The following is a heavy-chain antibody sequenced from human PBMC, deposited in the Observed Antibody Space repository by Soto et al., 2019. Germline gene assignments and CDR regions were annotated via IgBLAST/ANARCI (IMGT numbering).Heavy chain of an antibody. CDR2: ISYDGSNK. J-gene: IGHJ6*02. V-gene: IGHV3-30-3*01. CDR1: GFTFSSYA. Sequence: GGSLRLSCAASGFTFSSYAMHWVRQAPGKGLEWVAVISYDGSNKYYADSVKGRFTISRDNSKNTLYLQMNSLGAEDTAVYYCARVPITMVRGVILFYYYGMDVWGQGTTVTVSS. CDR3: ARVPITMVRGVILFYYYGMDV. D-gene: IGHD3-10*01.